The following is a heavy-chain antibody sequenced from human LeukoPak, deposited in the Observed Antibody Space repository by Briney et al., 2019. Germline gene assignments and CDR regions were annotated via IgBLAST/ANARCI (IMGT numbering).Heavy chain of an antibody. CDR1: GFTFSSYG. CDR2: IWYDGSNK. CDR3: AREEVGYGSGSYLFDY. J-gene: IGHJ4*02. Sequence: GRSLRLSCAASGFTFSSYGMHWVRQAPGKGLEWVAVIWYDGSNKYYADSVKGRFTISRDNSKNTLYLQMSSLRAEDTAVYYCAREEVGYGSGSYLFDYWGQGTLVTVSS. V-gene: IGHV3-33*01. D-gene: IGHD3-10*01.